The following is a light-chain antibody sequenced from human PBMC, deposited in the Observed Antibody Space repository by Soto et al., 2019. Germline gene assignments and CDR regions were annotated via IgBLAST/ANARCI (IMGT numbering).Light chain of an antibody. CDR1: SSDVRSYDL. V-gene: IGLV2-23*02. CDR2: EVS. J-gene: IGLJ2*01. CDR3: SSYAGSSNSVV. Sequence: QSALTQPASVSGSPGQSITISCTGTSSDVRSYDLVSWYRQHPGKAPKLIIYEVSKWPSGISHRFSGSKSGNTASLTISGLQAEDEADYYCSSYAGSSNSVVFGGGTKLTVL.